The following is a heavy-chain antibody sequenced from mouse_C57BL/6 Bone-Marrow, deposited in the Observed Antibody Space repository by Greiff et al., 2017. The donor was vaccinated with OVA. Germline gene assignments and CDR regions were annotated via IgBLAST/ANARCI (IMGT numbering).Heavy chain of an antibody. Sequence: EVMLVESGGGLVQPGGSLKLSCAASGFTFSDYYMYWVRQTPEKRLEWVAYISNGGGSTYYPDTVKGRFTISRDNAKNTLYLQRSRLKSEDTAMYYCAREGKFVTTVVGARDYWGQGTSVTVSS. J-gene: IGHJ4*01. V-gene: IGHV5-12*01. CDR3: AREGKFVTTVVGARDY. CDR2: ISNGGGST. CDR1: GFTFSDYY. D-gene: IGHD1-1*01.